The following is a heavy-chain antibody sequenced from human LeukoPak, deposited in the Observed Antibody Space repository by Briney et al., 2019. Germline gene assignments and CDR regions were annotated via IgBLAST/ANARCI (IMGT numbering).Heavy chain of an antibody. Sequence: PGGSLRLSCEGSGFTFSNYWMSWVRQAPGMGLEWVGRITDGGTTDYAAPVKGRFTISRDDSKNTLYLQMNSLKPDDTGVYYCITFASAAIGCWGQGTLVTVSS. CDR1: GFTFSNYW. V-gene: IGHV3-15*01. J-gene: IGHJ4*02. CDR3: ITFASAAIGC. CDR2: ITDGGTT. D-gene: IGHD2-2*02.